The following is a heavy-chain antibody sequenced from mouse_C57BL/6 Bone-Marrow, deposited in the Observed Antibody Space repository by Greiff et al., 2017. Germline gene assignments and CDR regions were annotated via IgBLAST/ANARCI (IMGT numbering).Heavy chain of an antibody. V-gene: IGHV10-3*01. CDR3: VGYSGYDMDD. Sequence: EVQLVESGGGLVQPKGSLKLSCAASGFTFNTYAMHWVRQAPGKGLEWVARIRSKRSNYATYYADSVKDRFTISRNDSQSMLYLQMNNLKTEDTAMYYCVGYSGYDMDDWGQGTSVTVSS. J-gene: IGHJ4*01. CDR1: GFTFNTYA. CDR2: IRSKRSNYAT. D-gene: IGHD2-12*01.